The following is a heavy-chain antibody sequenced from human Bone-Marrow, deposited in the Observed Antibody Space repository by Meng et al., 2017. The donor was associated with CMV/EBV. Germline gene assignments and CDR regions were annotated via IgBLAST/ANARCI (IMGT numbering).Heavy chain of an antibody. D-gene: IGHD3-22*01. J-gene: IGHJ4*02. CDR3: TIEGRMIVQLYYFDY. Sequence: GESMMISCAAPGFTFSNAWMSSVRKAPGKGLEWVCRIKSKTDGETTDYVAPVRSRFTISRDDSNNTHYLQMNSLNTEDTTVYYCTIEGRMIVQLYYFDYWGQGTLVTVSS. V-gene: IGHV3-15*01. CDR1: GFTFSNAW. CDR2: IKSKTDGETT.